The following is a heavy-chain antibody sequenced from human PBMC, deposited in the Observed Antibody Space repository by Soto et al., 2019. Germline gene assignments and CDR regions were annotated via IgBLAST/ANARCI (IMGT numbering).Heavy chain of an antibody. Sequence: PSETLSLTCTVSGGSISSGDFYWTWIRQPPGKGLEWIGHIFYSGSTYYTPSLKSRIAISVDTSRNQFSLKVNSVTAADTAVYYCARLPLFGSGVGCNYNFYVVDVWGQGTTVTVSS. CDR1: GGSISSGDFY. D-gene: IGHD3-3*01. CDR3: ARLPLFGSGVGCNYNFYVVDV. CDR2: IFYSGST. V-gene: IGHV4-30-4*01. J-gene: IGHJ6*02.